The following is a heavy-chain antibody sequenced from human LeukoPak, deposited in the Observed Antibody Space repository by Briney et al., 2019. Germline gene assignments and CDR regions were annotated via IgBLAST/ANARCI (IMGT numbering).Heavy chain of an antibody. CDR3: ARVVGDGIVGATTSYYYYYMDV. J-gene: IGHJ6*03. D-gene: IGHD1-26*01. Sequence: PSETLSLTCTVSGGSISSSSYYWGWIRQPPGKGLEWIGSIYYSGSTYYNPSLKSRVTISVDTSKNQFSLKLSSVTAADTAVYYCARVVGDGIVGATTSYYYYYMDVWGKGTTVTVSS. CDR1: GGSISSSSYY. CDR2: IYYSGST. V-gene: IGHV4-39*07.